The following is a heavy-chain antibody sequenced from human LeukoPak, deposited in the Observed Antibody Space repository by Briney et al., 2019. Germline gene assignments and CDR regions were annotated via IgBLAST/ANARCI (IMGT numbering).Heavy chain of an antibody. D-gene: IGHD6-19*01. V-gene: IGHV1-69*05. CDR3: ARRGIAVAGAYYYYYYYMDV. Sequence: SVKVSCKASGGTFSSYAISWVRQAPGQGLEWMGRIIPIFGTANYAQKFQGRVTITTDESTSTAYMELSSLRSEDTAVYYCARRGIAVAGAYYYYYYYMDVWGKGTTVTVSS. CDR1: GGTFSSYA. J-gene: IGHJ6*03. CDR2: IIPIFGTA.